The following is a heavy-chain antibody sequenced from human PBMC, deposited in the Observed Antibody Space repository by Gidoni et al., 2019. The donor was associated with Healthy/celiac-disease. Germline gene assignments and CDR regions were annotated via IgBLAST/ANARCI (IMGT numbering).Heavy chain of an antibody. CDR1: GGTFSSYA. CDR2: IIPIFGTA. J-gene: IGHJ6*02. D-gene: IGHD3-22*01. Sequence: QVQLVQSGAEVKKPGSSVKVSCKASGGTFSSYAISWVRQAPGQGLEWMGGIIPIFGTANYAQKFQGRVTITADESTSTAYMELSSLRSEDTAVYYCARESRRGYYDSSGYYRRYYYYYGMDVWGQGTTVTVSS. CDR3: ARESRRGYYDSSGYYRRYYYYYGMDV. V-gene: IGHV1-69*01.